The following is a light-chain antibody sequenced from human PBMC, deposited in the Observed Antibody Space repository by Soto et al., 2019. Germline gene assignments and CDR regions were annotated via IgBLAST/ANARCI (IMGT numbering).Light chain of an antibody. CDR2: GAS. CDR1: QSVPSRN. Sequence: EIVMTQSPATLSVSPGERATLSCRASQSVPSRNVAWYQQKPGQAPRLLIYGASSRATGIPDRFSGSGSGTDFTLTISSLEPEDFALYYCQQYGSSPGTCGQGTKGAIK. J-gene: IGKJ1*01. CDR3: QQYGSSPGT. V-gene: IGKV3-20*01.